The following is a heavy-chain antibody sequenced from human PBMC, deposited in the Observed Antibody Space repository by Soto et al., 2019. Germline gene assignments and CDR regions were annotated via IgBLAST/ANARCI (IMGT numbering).Heavy chain of an antibody. CDR1: GFTFSSYW. D-gene: IGHD6-13*01. V-gene: IGHV3-7*01. Sequence: GGSLRLSCAASGFTFSSYWMSWVRQAPGKGLEWVANIKQDGSEKYYVDSVKGRFTISRDNAKNSLYLQMNSLRAEDTAVYYCARDRPGIAAAGIPQKPNWGQGTLVTVSS. CDR2: IKQDGSEK. J-gene: IGHJ4*02. CDR3: ARDRPGIAAAGIPQKPN.